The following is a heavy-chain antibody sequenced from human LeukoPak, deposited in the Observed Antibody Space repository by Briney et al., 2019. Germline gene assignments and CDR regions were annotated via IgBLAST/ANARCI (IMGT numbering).Heavy chain of an antibody. CDR2: ISAYNGNT. CDR3: ARSSEGRYYYDSSGFSYYYYMDV. V-gene: IGHV1-18*01. D-gene: IGHD3-22*01. Sequence: ASVKVSCKASGYTFTSYGISWVRQAPGQGLEWMGWISAYNGNTNYAQKLQGRVTMTTDTSTSTAYMELRSLRSEDTAVYYCARSSEGRYYYDSSGFSYYYYMDVWGKGTTVTISS. J-gene: IGHJ6*03. CDR1: GYTFTSYG.